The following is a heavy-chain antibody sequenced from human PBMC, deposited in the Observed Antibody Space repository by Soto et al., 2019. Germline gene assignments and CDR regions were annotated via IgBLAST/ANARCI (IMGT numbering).Heavy chain of an antibody. CDR3: GKGGDSSAWYEVDY. CDR1: GFTFSSYA. D-gene: IGHD6-19*01. Sequence: EVQLLESGGGLIQPGGSLRLSCAASGFTFSSYAMSWVRQTPGKGLEWVSTISGSGDRTYYADSVKGRFTISRDDSKNTVYLQTKSPSTSGKALYYLGKGGDSSAWYEVDYWGQGTLVTVSS. CDR2: ISGSGDRT. V-gene: IGHV3-23*01. J-gene: IGHJ4*02.